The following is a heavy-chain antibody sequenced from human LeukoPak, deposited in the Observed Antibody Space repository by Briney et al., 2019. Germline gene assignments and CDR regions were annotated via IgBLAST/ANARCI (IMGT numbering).Heavy chain of an antibody. CDR1: GYSFTSYW. J-gene: IGHJ4*02. Sequence: GESLKISCKGSGYSFTSYWIAWVRQMPGKGLEWMGIIYPGDSDTRYSPSFQGQVTISADKSITTAYLQWSSLKASDTAMYYCARHRDCTNGICYKIDYWGQGTLVTVPS. CDR3: ARHRDCTNGICYKIDY. D-gene: IGHD2-8*01. V-gene: IGHV5-51*01. CDR2: IYPGDSDT.